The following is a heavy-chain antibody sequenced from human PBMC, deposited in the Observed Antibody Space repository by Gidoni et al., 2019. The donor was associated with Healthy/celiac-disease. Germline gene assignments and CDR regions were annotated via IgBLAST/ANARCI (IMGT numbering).Heavy chain of an antibody. V-gene: IGHV1-69*01. CDR1: GGTFSSYA. CDR3: ARRIEYSSSVYYYGMDV. D-gene: IGHD6-6*01. J-gene: IGHJ6*02. Sequence: QVQLVQSGAEVKKPGSSVKVSCKASGGTFSSYAISWVRQAPGQGLEWMGGIIPIFGTANYAQKFQGRVTITADESTSTAYMELSSLRSEDTAVYYCARRIEYSSSVYYYGMDVWGQGTTVTVSS. CDR2: IIPIFGTA.